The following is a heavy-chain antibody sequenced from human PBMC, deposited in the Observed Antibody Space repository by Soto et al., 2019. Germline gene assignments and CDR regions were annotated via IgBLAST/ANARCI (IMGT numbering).Heavy chain of an antibody. V-gene: IGHV1-69*13. J-gene: IGHJ4*02. D-gene: IGHD3-3*01. CDR2: IIPIFGTA. CDR1: GGTFSSYA. Sequence: SVKVSCKASGGTFSSYAISWVRQAPGQGLEWMGGIIPIFGTANYAQKCQGRVTITADESTSTAYMELSSLRSEDTAVYYCARVVNDFWSGYHFDYWGQGTLVTVSS. CDR3: ARVVNDFWSGYHFDY.